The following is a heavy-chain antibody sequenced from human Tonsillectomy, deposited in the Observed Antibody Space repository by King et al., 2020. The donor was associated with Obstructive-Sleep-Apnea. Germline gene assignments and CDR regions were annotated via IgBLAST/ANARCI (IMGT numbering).Heavy chain of an antibody. CDR2: IYYSGST. J-gene: IGHJ4*02. CDR1: GGSISSYY. D-gene: IGHD2-2*01. V-gene: IGHV4-59*08. Sequence: QLQESGPGLVKPSETLSLTCTVSGGSISSYYWSWIRQPPGKGLEWIGYIYYSGSTNYNPSLKSRVTISVDTSKNQFSLKLSSVTAADTAVYYCARRYCSSTSCYAFDYWGQGTLVTVSS. CDR3: ARRYCSSTSCYAFDY.